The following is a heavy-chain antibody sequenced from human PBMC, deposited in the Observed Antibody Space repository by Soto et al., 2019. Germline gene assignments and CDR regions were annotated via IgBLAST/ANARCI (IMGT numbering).Heavy chain of an antibody. D-gene: IGHD3-3*01. CDR2: ISYNGNNK. J-gene: IGHJ4*02. V-gene: IGHV3-33*01. CDR1: GFTFNIYG. Sequence: QVQLVESGGGVVQPGRSLRLSCAASGFTFNIYGMHWVRQAPGKGLEWVAVISYNGNNKYYADSVKGRFTISRDNSNNTLSLQMNSLRAEDTAEYYCAREIRFLEWLVDDWGQGTLVTVSS. CDR3: AREIRFLEWLVDD.